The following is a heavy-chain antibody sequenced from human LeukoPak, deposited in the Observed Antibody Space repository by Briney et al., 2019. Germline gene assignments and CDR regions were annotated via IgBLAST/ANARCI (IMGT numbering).Heavy chain of an antibody. D-gene: IGHD6-13*01. V-gene: IGHV5-10-1*01. CDR2: IDPSDSYT. J-gene: IGHJ3*02. Sequence: GESLRISCKGSGYSFTSYWISWVRQMPGKGLEWMGRIDPSDSYTNYSPSFQGHVTISADKSISTAYLQWSSLKASDTAMYYCARSRRGGAAAGTTRDGFDIWGQGTMVTVSS. CDR1: GYSFTSYW. CDR3: ARSRRGGAAAGTTRDGFDI.